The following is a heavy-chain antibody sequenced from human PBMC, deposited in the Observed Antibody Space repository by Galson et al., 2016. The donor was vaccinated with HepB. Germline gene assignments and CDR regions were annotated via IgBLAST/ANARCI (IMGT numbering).Heavy chain of an antibody. CDR2: ARSKFHRYST. Sequence: SLRLSCAASGFTFSDHYMDWVRQAPGKGLEWVGRARSKFHRYSTEYAASVKGRFTVSRDESKNSLYLQMNSLKVADTAVYFCARGPFWTSSYCPVPFNSWGQGTLVSVSS. J-gene: IGHJ5*02. CDR1: GFTFSDHY. CDR3: ARGPFWTSSYCPVPFNS. V-gene: IGHV3-72*01. D-gene: IGHD3/OR15-3a*01.